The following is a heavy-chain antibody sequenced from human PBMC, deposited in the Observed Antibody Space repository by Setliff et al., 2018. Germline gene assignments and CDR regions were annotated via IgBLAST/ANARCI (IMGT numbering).Heavy chain of an antibody. D-gene: IGHD5-12*01. Sequence: SETLSLTCTVSGGSISSHYWSWIRQPPGKGLEWIGSIYYSGSTYYNPSLKSRVTISVDTSKNQFSLKLSSVTAADTAIYYCARNRVALYDAFDIWGQGTMVTVSS. V-gene: IGHV4-39*07. CDR1: GGSISSHY. CDR3: ARNRVALYDAFDI. CDR2: IYYSGST. J-gene: IGHJ3*02.